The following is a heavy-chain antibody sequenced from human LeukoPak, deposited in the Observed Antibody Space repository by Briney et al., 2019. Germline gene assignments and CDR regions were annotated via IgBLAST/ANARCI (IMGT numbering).Heavy chain of an antibody. J-gene: IGHJ4*02. V-gene: IGHV3-23*01. Sequence: GGSLRISCAASVFTFINYGISWVRLTPGKGLEWVSSISGPGSTTYYADSVKGRFTISRDNSKNTLYLQMKSLRAEDTALYYCAQWAGDERPSTIWYGPIDNWGQGTLVTVSS. CDR3: AQWAGDERPSTIWYGPIDN. CDR2: ISGPGSTT. CDR1: VFTFINYG. D-gene: IGHD2-2*01.